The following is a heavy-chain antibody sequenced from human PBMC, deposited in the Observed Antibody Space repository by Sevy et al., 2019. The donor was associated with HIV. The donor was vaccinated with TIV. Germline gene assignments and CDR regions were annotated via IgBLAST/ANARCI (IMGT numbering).Heavy chain of an antibody. CDR1: GFTFGDYA. V-gene: IGHV3-49*04. J-gene: IGHJ4*02. CDR2: IRSKAYGGTT. Sequence: GGSLRLSCTASGFTFGDYAMSWVRQAPGKGLEWVGFIRSKAYGGTTEYAASVKGRFTISRDDSKSIAYLQMNSLKTEDTAVYYCTRSSDSSGYYYTSSDFDYWGQGTLVTVSS. CDR3: TRSSDSSGYYYTSSDFDY. D-gene: IGHD3-22*01.